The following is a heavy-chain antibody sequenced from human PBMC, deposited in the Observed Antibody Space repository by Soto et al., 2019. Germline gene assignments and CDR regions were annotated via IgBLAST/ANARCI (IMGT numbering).Heavy chain of an antibody. CDR1: GYTFTSYG. V-gene: IGHV1-18*01. Sequence: QVQLVQSGAEVKKPGASVKVSCKASGYTFTSYGISLVRQAPGQGLEWMGWINVYNGNTNYAPKLQGRVTMTTDTSTSTAYLDLRSLSSDDPAVYFCARDTSRGEYDYWGQGTLVTVSS. CDR2: INVYNGNT. J-gene: IGHJ4*02. CDR3: ARDTSRGEYDY. D-gene: IGHD3-10*01.